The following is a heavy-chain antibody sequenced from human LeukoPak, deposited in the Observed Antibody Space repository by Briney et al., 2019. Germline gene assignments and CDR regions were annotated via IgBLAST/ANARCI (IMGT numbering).Heavy chain of an antibody. CDR3: AREHRSSKYFDS. J-gene: IGHJ4*02. CDR1: GGSIAVNHCY. Sequence: SETLSLTCSVSGGSIAVNHCYWGWIRQPPGKGLEWIGSGLYTGNTYSNPSLRSRVTISVDTSKNEFSLKMNSVTAADTAVYYCAREHRSSKYFDSWGQGALMIVSS. D-gene: IGHD6-6*01. CDR2: GLYTGNT. V-gene: IGHV4-39*02.